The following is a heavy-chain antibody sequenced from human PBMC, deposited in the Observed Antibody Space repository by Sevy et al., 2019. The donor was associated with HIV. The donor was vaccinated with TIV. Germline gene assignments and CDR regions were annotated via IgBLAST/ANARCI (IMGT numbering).Heavy chain of an antibody. J-gene: IGHJ3*02. CDR3: TRPVAGTDDAFDI. CDR2: IRSKANSYAT. CDR1: GFTFSGSA. V-gene: IGHV3-73*01. D-gene: IGHD6-19*01. Sequence: GGSLRLSCAASGFTFSGSAMHWVRQASGKGLEWVGRIRSKANSYATANAASVKGRFTISRDDSKNTAYLQMNSLKTEDTAVYYCTRPVAGTDDAFDIWGQGTMVTVSS.